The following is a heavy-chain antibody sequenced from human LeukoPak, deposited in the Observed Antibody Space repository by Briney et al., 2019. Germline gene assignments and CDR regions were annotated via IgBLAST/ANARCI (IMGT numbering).Heavy chain of an antibody. V-gene: IGHV4-38-2*01. Sequence: PSETLSLTCAVSAYSIGSGYYWGWIRQPPGKGLEWIGSFYHSGSTYYNPSLKSRVTISVDTSKNQFSLKLSSVTAADTAVYYCARHDFYSSYPHNWFDPWGQGTLVTVSS. CDR2: FYHSGST. D-gene: IGHD4-11*01. CDR3: ARHDFYSSYPHNWFDP. CDR1: AYSIGSGYY. J-gene: IGHJ5*02.